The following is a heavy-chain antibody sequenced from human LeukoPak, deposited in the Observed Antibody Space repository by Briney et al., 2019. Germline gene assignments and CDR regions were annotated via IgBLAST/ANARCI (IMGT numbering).Heavy chain of an antibody. V-gene: IGHV3-23*01. CDR2: ISGSDDGT. D-gene: IGHD2-15*01. Sequence: PGGSLRLSCAAYGFTFSSYSMNWVRQIPGKGLEWVSAISGSDDGTYYADSVKGRFTISRDNSRNTLYLQMNTLRAEDTAVYFCAKSPVSSCRGSFCYPFDYWGQGNLVTVSS. CDR1: GFTFSSYS. CDR3: AKSPVSSCRGSFCYPFDY. J-gene: IGHJ4*02.